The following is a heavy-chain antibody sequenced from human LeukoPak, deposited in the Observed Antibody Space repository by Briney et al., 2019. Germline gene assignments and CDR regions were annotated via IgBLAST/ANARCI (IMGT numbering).Heavy chain of an antibody. CDR2: INPSGGST. V-gene: IGHV1-46*01. CDR1: GYTFTSYY. J-gene: IGHJ4*02. D-gene: IGHD5-18*01. Sequence: ASVKVSCKASGYTFTSYYMHWVRQAPGQGLEWMGIINPSGGSTSYAQKFQGRVTMTRDMSTSTDYMELSSLRSEDTAVYYCARVRYSYGLFDYWGQGTLVTVSS. CDR3: ARVRYSYGLFDY.